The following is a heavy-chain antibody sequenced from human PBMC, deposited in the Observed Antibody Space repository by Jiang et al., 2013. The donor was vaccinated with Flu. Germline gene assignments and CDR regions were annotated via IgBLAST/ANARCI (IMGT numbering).Heavy chain of an antibody. Sequence: VQLVESGAEVKKPGASVKVSCRASGYTFTDYYMNWVRQAPGQGLEWMGWINPNSGGTNYAQNFQGRVTMTRDTSISTAYMELSRLRSDDTAVYYCARGVYSGGWPDAFDIWGQGTMVTVSS. V-gene: IGHV1-2*02. J-gene: IGHJ3*02. CDR2: INPNSGGT. CDR1: GYTFTDYY. CDR3: ARGVYSGGWPDAFDI. D-gene: IGHD6-19*01.